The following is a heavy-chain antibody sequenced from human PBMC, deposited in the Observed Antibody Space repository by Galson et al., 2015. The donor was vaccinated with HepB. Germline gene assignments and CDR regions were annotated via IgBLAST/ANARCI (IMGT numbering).Heavy chain of an antibody. Sequence: SLRLSCAASGFTFSSYGMHWVRQAPGKGLEWVAVISYDGSNKYYADSVKGRFTISRDNSKDTLYLQMNSLRAEDTAVYYCAKGEAARPGCFDYWGQGTLVTVSS. CDR2: ISYDGSNK. J-gene: IGHJ4*02. CDR3: AKGEAARPGCFDY. V-gene: IGHV3-30*18. D-gene: IGHD6-6*01. CDR1: GFTFSSYG.